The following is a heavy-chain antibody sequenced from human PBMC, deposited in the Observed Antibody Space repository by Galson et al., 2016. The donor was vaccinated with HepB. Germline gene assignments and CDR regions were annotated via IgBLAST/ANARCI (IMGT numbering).Heavy chain of an antibody. D-gene: IGHD3-16*01. Sequence: LSLTCSVSGGTVSSAGFSWHWIRQPPGEGLEWIGYTSFSGITNYSPSLKSRLTISIDTSKNKFSLTLTSMTAADTATYYCARWGGSGFTFWGPGSLVTVSS. J-gene: IGHJ4*02. CDR3: ARWGGSGFTF. CDR1: GGTVSSAGFS. V-gene: IGHV4-61*08. CDR2: TSFSGIT.